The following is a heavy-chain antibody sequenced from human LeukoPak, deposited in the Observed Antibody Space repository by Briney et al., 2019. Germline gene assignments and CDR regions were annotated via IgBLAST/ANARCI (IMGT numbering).Heavy chain of an antibody. CDR2: IYPGDSGT. V-gene: IGHV5-51*01. CDR1: GYSFTSYW. J-gene: IGHJ4*02. Sequence: GESLKISCKGAGYSFTSYWIGWVRQMPGKGLEWMGTIYPGDSGTRYSPSFQGQVTISAGKSISTAYLHWSSLKASDTAMYYCARHGPRGDWSDYWGQGTLVTVSS. D-gene: IGHD3/OR15-3a*01. CDR3: ARHGPRGDWSDY.